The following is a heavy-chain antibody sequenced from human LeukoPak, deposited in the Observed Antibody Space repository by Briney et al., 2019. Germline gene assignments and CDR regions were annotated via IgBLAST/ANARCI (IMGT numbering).Heavy chain of an antibody. CDR2: ISSSGNTI. Sequence: GRSLRLSCAASGFTFSDYYMSWIRQAPGKGLEWVSYISSSGNTIYYADSVKGRFTISRDNAKNSLYLQMNSLRAEDTAVYYCARRAGAYSHPYDYWGQGTLVTVSS. J-gene: IGHJ4*02. CDR3: ARRAGAYSHPYDY. V-gene: IGHV3-11*01. D-gene: IGHD4/OR15-4a*01. CDR1: GFTFSDYY.